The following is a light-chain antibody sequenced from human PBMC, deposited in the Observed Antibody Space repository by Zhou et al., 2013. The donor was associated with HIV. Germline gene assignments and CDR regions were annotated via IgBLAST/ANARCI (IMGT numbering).Light chain of an antibody. CDR3: QQYASSPRT. J-gene: IGKJ1*01. Sequence: EIVLTQSPDILSLSPGESVTLSCRASRSVSSTYLAWYQHQPGQAPRLLIYSASSRASGIPDRFIGSGSGTDFTLTISRLEPEDFAVYSCQQYASSPRTFGQGTKVEIK. CDR2: SAS. CDR1: RSVSSTY. V-gene: IGKV3-20*01.